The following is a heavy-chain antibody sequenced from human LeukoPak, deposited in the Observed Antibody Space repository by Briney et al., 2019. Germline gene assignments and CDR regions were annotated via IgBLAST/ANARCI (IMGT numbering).Heavy chain of an antibody. CDR3: AKTMITFGGVIVIPGFDY. D-gene: IGHD3-16*02. J-gene: IGHJ4*02. CDR1: GFIFNRYH. CDR2: ISCSGGST. Sequence: GGSVRLLCAAWGFIFNRYHVSWLRQAPGKGREGVTAISCSGGSTFYGDRVKGPFTISRDNSKNTLYLQMNSLRAEDTAVYYCAKTMITFGGVIVIPGFDYWGQGTLVTVSS. V-gene: IGHV3-23*01.